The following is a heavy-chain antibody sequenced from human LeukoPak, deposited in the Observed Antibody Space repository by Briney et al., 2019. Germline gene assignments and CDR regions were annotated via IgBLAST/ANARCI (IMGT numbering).Heavy chain of an antibody. CDR2: INPDSGGT. V-gene: IGHV1-2*02. CDR3: ARDLVLHGAFDI. CDR1: GYTFTGYY. Sequence: VASVKVSCKASGYTFTGYYIHWVRQAPGQGLEWMGWINPDSGGTNYAQKFQGGVTMTRDTSISTAYMELSRMRSDDTAVYYCARDLVLHGAFDIWGQGTMVTVSS. J-gene: IGHJ3*02.